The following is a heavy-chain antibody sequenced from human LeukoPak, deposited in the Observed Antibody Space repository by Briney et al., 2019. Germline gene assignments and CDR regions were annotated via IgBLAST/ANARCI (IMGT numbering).Heavy chain of an antibody. D-gene: IGHD3-10*01. Sequence: GGFLRLSCAASGFTFSNAWMSWIRQAPGKGLEWVSSISRSSDYIYYADSLKGRFTITRDNAMNSLYLQINSLRAEDTAVYYCAREFAYGFGYWGQGTLVTVSS. CDR3: AREFAYGFGY. CDR1: GFTFSNAW. J-gene: IGHJ4*02. CDR2: ISRSSDYI. V-gene: IGHV3-21*01.